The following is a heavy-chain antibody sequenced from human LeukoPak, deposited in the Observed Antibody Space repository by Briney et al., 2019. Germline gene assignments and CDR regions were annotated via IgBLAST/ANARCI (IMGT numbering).Heavy chain of an antibody. D-gene: IGHD2/OR15-2a*01. V-gene: IGHV4-39*01. CDR3: ARLKDYFNAADY. Sequence: SETLSLTCTVSGGPISSSSYYWGWIRQPPGKGLEWIGSIYYSGSTYYNPSLKSRVTISVDTSKNQFSLKLSSVTAADTAVYYCARLKDYFNAADYWGQGTLVTVSS. CDR1: GGPISSSSYY. CDR2: IYYSGST. J-gene: IGHJ4*02.